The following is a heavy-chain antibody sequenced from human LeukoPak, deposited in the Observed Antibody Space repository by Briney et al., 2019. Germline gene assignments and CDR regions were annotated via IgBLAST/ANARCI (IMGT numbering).Heavy chain of an antibody. CDR1: GFPFSSYS. Sequence: PGGSLRLSCAASGFPFSSYSMNWVRQAPGKGLEWVSSISYNSNYIYYVDSVKGRFTISSDNAKNSLYLQMNSLRAEDTAVYYCARERSGVTSWFDPWGQGTLVTASS. J-gene: IGHJ5*02. D-gene: IGHD3-10*01. CDR2: ISYNSNYI. V-gene: IGHV3-21*01. CDR3: ARERSGVTSWFDP.